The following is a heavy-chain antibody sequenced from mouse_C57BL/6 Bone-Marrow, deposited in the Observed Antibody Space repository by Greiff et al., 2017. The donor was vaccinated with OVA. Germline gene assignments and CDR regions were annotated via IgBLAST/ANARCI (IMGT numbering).Heavy chain of an antibody. CDR3: ARGFPYYYGSSYELDY. V-gene: IGHV5-4*03. D-gene: IGHD1-1*01. Sequence: EVMLVESGGGLVKPGGSLKLSCAASGFTFSSYAMSWVRQTPEKRLEWVATISDGGSYTYYPDNVKGRFTISRDNAKNNLYLQMSHLKSEDTAMYYCARGFPYYYGSSYELDYWGQGTTLTVSS. CDR2: ISDGGSYT. J-gene: IGHJ2*01. CDR1: GFTFSSYA.